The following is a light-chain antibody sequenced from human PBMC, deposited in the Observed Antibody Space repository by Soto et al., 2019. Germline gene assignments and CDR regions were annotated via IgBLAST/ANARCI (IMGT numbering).Light chain of an antibody. CDR1: QSVSSH. Sequence: EIVLTQSPGTLSLSPGERATLSCRASQSVSSHLAWYQQKPGQAPRLLIYDASNSPTGIPARFSGSGSVTDFNLTISSLEPVACAVSHGEQRSTWPWTCGRGSKVEIK. J-gene: IGKJ1*01. CDR2: DAS. V-gene: IGKV3-11*01. CDR3: EQRSTWPWT.